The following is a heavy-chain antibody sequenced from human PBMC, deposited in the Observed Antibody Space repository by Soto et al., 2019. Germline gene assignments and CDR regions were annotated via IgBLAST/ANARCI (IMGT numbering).Heavy chain of an antibody. CDR1: GFTFSSYA. J-gene: IGHJ4*02. Sequence: QVQLVESGGGVVQPGRSLRLSCAASGFTFSSYAMYWVRQAPGKGLEWVSVISYDGDNKYYADSVKGRFTISRDNSKNTLYLQIKSLRTEETAVYHCERDRGKWIQSWTIADWGQGTLVIVCS. D-gene: IGHD5-18*01. CDR3: ERDRGKWIQSWTIAD. CDR2: ISYDGDNK. V-gene: IGHV3-30-3*01.